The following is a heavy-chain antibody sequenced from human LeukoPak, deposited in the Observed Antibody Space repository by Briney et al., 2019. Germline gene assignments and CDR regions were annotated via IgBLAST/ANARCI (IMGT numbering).Heavy chain of an antibody. CDR1: GDSVNSGGYY. V-gene: IGHV4-31*11. CDR2: ISNSGTT. CDR3: ARDVVVTSSPDAFDI. J-gene: IGHJ3*02. Sequence: SETLPLICAVSGDSVNSGGYYWTWIRHYPGKGLEWIGHISNSGTTSYNPSLRSRVSISVDTSYNHFSLTLTSVTAADTAVYYCARDVVVTSSPDAFDIWGQGTMVVVSS. D-gene: IGHD2-21*02.